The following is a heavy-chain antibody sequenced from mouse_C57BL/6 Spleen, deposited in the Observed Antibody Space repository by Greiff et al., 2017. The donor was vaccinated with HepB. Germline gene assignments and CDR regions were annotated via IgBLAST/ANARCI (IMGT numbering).Heavy chain of an antibody. CDR1: GYTFTSYG. CDR3: AIISTVVAHWYFDV. D-gene: IGHD1-1*01. Sequence: VQLQQSGAELARPGASVKLSCKASGYTFTSYGISWVKQRAGQGLEWIGEIYPRSGNTYYNEKFKGKATLTADKSSSKVYMELRSLTSEDSAVYFCAIISTVVAHWYFDVWGTGTTVTVSS. CDR2: IYPRSGNT. J-gene: IGHJ1*03. V-gene: IGHV1-81*01.